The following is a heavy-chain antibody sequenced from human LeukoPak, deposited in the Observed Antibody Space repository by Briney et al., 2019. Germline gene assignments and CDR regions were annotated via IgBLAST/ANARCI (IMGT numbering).Heavy chain of an antibody. J-gene: IGHJ4*02. V-gene: IGHV1-24*01. CDR2: FDPEDGET. CDR3: ATDPGFWYYFDY. CDR1: GNTLTELS. D-gene: IGHD3-3*01. Sequence: ASVKVSCKVSGNTLTELSMHWVRQAPGKGLEWMGGFDPEDGETIYAQKFQGRVTMTEDTSTDTAYMELSSLRSEDTAVYYCATDPGFWYYFDYWGQGTLVTVSS.